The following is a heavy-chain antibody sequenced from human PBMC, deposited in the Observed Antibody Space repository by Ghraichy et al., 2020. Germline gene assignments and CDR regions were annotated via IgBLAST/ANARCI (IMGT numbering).Heavy chain of an antibody. V-gene: IGHV1-46*01. D-gene: IGHD3-10*01. Sequence: ASVKVSCKASGYTFTSYYMHWVRQAPGQGLEWMGIINPSGGSTSYAQKFQGRVTMTRDTSTSTVYMELSSLRSEDTAVYYCARSSFSQTNYYGSGKDYWGQGTLVTVSS. J-gene: IGHJ4*02. CDR1: GYTFTSYY. CDR2: INPSGGST. CDR3: ARSSFSQTNYYGSGKDY.